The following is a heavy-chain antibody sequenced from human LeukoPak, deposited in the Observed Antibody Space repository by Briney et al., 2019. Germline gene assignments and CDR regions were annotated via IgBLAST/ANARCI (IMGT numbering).Heavy chain of an antibody. D-gene: IGHD4-11*01. V-gene: IGHV4-59*01. Sequence: SETLSLTCTVSGDSITIYYWSWIRQPPGKGLEWIGYIDHTGSTNYNPSLNSRVTISRDTSKNDFSLKLSSVTATDTAVYFCARGRVSSSVYYSTYYYSFYMDVWGKGTTVTVSS. CDR3: ARGRVSSSVYYSTYYYSFYMDV. CDR2: IDHTGST. J-gene: IGHJ6*03. CDR1: GDSITIYY.